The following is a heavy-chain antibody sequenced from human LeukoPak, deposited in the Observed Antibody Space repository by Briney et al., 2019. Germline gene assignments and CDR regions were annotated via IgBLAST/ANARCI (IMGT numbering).Heavy chain of an antibody. D-gene: IGHD3-3*01. J-gene: IGHJ4*02. Sequence: PGGSLRLSCAASGFTFSSYWMSWVRQAPGKGLEWVANIKQDGSEKYYVDSVKGRFTISRDNAKNSLYLQMNSPRAEDTAVYYCARDRGHYDFWSGYSYFDYWGQGTLVTVSS. CDR2: IKQDGSEK. CDR1: GFTFSSYW. V-gene: IGHV3-7*01. CDR3: ARDRGHYDFWSGYSYFDY.